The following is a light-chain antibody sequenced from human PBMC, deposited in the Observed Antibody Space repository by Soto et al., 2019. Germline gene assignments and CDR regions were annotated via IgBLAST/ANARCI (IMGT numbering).Light chain of an antibody. Sequence: SVLTQPPPVSETPRQRGTISCSGNSSHGGNNAVNWYQQLPGKAPKLLIYYDDLLPSGVSDRFSGSKSGTSASLAISGLQSEDEADYYCAAWDDSLNGPFVFGTGTKVTVL. J-gene: IGLJ1*01. V-gene: IGLV1-36*01. CDR3: AAWDDSLNGPFV. CDR1: SSHGGNNA. CDR2: YDD.